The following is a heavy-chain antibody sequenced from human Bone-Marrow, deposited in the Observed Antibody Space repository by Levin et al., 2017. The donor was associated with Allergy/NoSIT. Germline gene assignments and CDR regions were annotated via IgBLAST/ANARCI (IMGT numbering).Heavy chain of an antibody. CDR1: GFTFDDYA. J-gene: IGHJ3*02. D-gene: IGHD3-22*01. CDR2: ISWNSGSI. CDR3: AKDQNPYYYDSSIEGGFDI. Sequence: PGGSLRLSCAASGFTFDDYAMHWVRQAPGKGLEWVSGISWNSGSIGYADSVKGRFTISRDNAKNSLYLQMNSLRAEDTALYYCAKDQNPYYYDSSIEGGFDIWGQGTMVTVSS. V-gene: IGHV3-9*01.